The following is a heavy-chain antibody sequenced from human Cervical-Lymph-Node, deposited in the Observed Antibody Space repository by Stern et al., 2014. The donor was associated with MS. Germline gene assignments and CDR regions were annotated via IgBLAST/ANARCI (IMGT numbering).Heavy chain of an antibody. Sequence: QVQLVESGGGLVKPGGSLRLSCAASGFRFSDYFLTWIRQAPGKGLEWISYISSDGSTINYADSVKGRFTISRAPATYLLYLQLHSLTAEGTAVYDCARVGYQKVGGMYHYAGLDVWGQGTPVTVSS. J-gene: IGHJ6*02. CDR2: ISSDGSTI. V-gene: IGHV3-11*01. CDR3: ARVGYQKVGGMYHYAGLDV. D-gene: IGHD1-26*01. CDR1: GFRFSDYF.